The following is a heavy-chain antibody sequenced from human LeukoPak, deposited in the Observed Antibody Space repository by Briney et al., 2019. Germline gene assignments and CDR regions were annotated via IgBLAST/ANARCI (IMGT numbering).Heavy chain of an antibody. D-gene: IGHD3-16*02. CDR2: IKQDGSGK. Sequence: GGSLRLSCAASGFTFSSYWMSWVRQAPGKGLEWVANIKQDGSGKYYVDSVKGRFTISRDNAKNSLYLQMNSLRAEDTAVYYCARDHGAHYVWGSYRHTPFDYWGQGTLVTVSS. J-gene: IGHJ4*02. V-gene: IGHV3-7*01. CDR3: ARDHGAHYVWGSYRHTPFDY. CDR1: GFTFSSYW.